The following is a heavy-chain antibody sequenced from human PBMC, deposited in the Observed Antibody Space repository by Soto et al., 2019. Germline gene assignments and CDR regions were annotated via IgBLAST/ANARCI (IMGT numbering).Heavy chain of an antibody. CDR2: IRNKANRYTT. CDR1: GFTFSDHY. CDR3: TRDDLLAHGTLDY. D-gene: IGHD1-26*01. V-gene: IGHV3-72*01. J-gene: IGHJ4*01. Sequence: PGWSLRLSCAASGFTFSDHYMDWVRQAPGKGLEWVGRIRNKANRYTTEYAASVKGRFTISRDDSRNSLYLQMNSLQTEDTAVYYCTRDDLLAHGTLDYWGQGALVTVSS.